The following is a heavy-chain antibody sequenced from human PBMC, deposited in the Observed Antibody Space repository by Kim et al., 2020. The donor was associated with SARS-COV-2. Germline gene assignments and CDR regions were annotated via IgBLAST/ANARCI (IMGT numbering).Heavy chain of an antibody. CDR2: IYSGGSST. CDR3: AKQVYALYYFDY. V-gene: IGHV3-23*03. CDR1: GFTFSSYA. J-gene: IGHJ4*02. Sequence: GGSLRLSCAASGFTFSSYAMSWVRQAPGKGLEWVSVIYSGGSSTYYADSVKGRFTISRDNSKNTLYLQMNSLRAEDTAVYYCAKQVYALYYFDYWGQGTLVTVSS. D-gene: IGHD2-8*01.